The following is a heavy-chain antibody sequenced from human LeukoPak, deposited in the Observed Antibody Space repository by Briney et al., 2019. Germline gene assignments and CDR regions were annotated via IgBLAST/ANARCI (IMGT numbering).Heavy chain of an antibody. CDR3: ARAGRGVLSGWYYFDY. V-gene: IGHV4-4*07. CDR1: GGSISSYY. CDR2: IYTSGST. Sequence: SETLSLTCTVSGGSISSYYWSWIRQPAGKGLEWIGRIYTSGSTNYNPSLKSRVTMSVDTSKNQFSLKLSSVTAADTAVYYCARAGRGVLSGWYYFDYWGLGTLVTVSS. J-gene: IGHJ4*02. D-gene: IGHD6-19*01.